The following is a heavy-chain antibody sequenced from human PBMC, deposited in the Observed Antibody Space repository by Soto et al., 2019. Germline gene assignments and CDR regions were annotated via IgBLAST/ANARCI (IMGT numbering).Heavy chain of an antibody. Sequence: QVQMVESGGGVVQPGRSLRLSCAASGFTFSSYVIYWVRQAPGKGLEWVAAISYDGINKYYADSVKGRFTISRDNSKNTLFLQMNSLRAEDTAVYYCARGDYYYAMDVWGQGTTVTVSS. CDR2: ISYDGINK. CDR3: ARGDYYYAMDV. V-gene: IGHV3-30-3*01. CDR1: GFTFSSYV. J-gene: IGHJ6*02.